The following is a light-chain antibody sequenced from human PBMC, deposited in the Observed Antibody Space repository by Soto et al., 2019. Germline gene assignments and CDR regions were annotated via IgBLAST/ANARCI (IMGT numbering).Light chain of an antibody. CDR2: AVN. CDR1: SSDIGDYNY. CDR3: CSYAGSYTWV. Sequence: QSALTQPRSVSGSPGQSVTISCTGTSSDIGDYNYVSWYQQHPGKAPKLLIYAVNMRPLGVPDRFSGSKSGNTASLTISGPQAEDEADYSCCSYAGSYTWVFGGGTKLTVL. J-gene: IGLJ3*02. V-gene: IGLV2-11*01.